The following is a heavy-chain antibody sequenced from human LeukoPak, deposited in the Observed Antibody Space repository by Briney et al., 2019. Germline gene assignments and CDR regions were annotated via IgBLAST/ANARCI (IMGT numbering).Heavy chain of an antibody. CDR2: IYYSGST. J-gene: IGHJ4*02. CDR3: ARGLKPDIVVVTATPYYFDY. V-gene: IGHV4-59*12. Sequence: PSETLSLTCTVSGGSISSYYWSWIRQPPGKGLEWIGYIYYSGSTNYNPSLKSRVTISVDTSKNQFSLKLSSVTAADTAVYYCARGLKPDIVVVTATPYYFDYWGQGTLVTVSS. D-gene: IGHD2-21*02. CDR1: GGSISSYY.